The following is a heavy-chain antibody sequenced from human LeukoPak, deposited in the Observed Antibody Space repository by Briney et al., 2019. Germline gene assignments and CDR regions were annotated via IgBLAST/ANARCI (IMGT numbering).Heavy chain of an antibody. CDR1: GGTFSSYA. CDR3: ARDFRSLKWLDWFDP. D-gene: IGHD3-3*01. V-gene: IGHV1-69*13. CDR2: IIPIFGTA. Sequence: SVKVSCKASGGTFSSYAISWVRQAPGQGLEWMGGIIPIFGTANYAQKFQGRVTITADESTSTAYMELSSLRSEDTAVYYCARDFRSLKWLDWFDPWGQGTLVTVSS. J-gene: IGHJ5*02.